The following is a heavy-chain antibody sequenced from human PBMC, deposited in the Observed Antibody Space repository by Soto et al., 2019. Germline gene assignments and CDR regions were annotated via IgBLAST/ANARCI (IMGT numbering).Heavy chain of an antibody. CDR1: GYSFTSYW. Sequence: PRESLKISCKGSGYSFTSYWIGWVRQMPGKGLEWMGIIYPGDSDTRYSPSFQGQVTISADKSISTAYLQWSSLKASDTAMYYCARLVYSGYDYQNWFDPWGQGTLVTVSS. CDR3: ARLVYSGYDYQNWFDP. D-gene: IGHD5-12*01. CDR2: IYPGDSDT. V-gene: IGHV5-51*01. J-gene: IGHJ5*02.